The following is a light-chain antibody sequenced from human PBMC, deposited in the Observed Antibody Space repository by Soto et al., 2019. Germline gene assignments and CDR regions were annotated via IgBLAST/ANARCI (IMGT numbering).Light chain of an antibody. J-gene: IGKJ5*01. CDR1: QSVSSN. Sequence: EIVMTQSPATLSVSPGERATLSCRASQSVSSNLAWYQQKPGQAPRLLISDASYRATGIPARFSGSGSGTDFTLTISSLEPEDFVLYYCQQRSNWPITFGQGTRLEI. CDR2: DAS. CDR3: QQRSNWPIT. V-gene: IGKV3-11*01.